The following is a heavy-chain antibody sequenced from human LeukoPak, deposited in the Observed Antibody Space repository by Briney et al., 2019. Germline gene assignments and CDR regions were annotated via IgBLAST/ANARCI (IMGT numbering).Heavy chain of an antibody. CDR2: IYPGDSDT. Sequence: GESLKISCKGSGYSFTSYWLGWVRQMPGKGLGWRGIIYPGDSDTRYSPFFQGQVTSSADKSISTAYLQWSSLKASDTAMYYCARGRLGYCSGGSCYSGDYWGQGTLVTVSS. J-gene: IGHJ4*02. CDR3: ARGRLGYCSGGSCYSGDY. CDR1: GYSFTSYW. V-gene: IGHV5-51*01. D-gene: IGHD2-15*01.